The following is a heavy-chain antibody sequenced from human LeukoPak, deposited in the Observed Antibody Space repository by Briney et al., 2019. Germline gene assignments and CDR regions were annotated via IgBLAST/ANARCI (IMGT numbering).Heavy chain of an antibody. CDR3: AKDQAGYSSGWYYFDY. Sequence: GGSLRLSCAASGFTFSSYAMSWVRQAPGKGLEWVSAISGSGGSTYYADSAKGRFTISRDNSKNTLYLQMNSLRAEDTAVYYCAKDQAGYSSGWYYFDYWGQGTLVTVSS. D-gene: IGHD6-19*01. CDR2: ISGSGGST. J-gene: IGHJ4*02. CDR1: GFTFSSYA. V-gene: IGHV3-23*01.